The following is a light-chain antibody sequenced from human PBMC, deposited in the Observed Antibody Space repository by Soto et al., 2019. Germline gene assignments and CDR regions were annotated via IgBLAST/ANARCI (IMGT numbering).Light chain of an antibody. CDR2: GAS. Sequence: EIVLTQSPGTLSLSPGERATLSCRASQSVSSSYLAWYQQRPGQAPRLLIYGASTRATGIPDRFSRSGSGRDFTLTISRLEPEDFEVYFCQHYGSLPGRFGQGTKVEIK. CDR3: QHYGSLPGR. CDR1: QSVSSSY. J-gene: IGKJ1*01. V-gene: IGKV3-20*01.